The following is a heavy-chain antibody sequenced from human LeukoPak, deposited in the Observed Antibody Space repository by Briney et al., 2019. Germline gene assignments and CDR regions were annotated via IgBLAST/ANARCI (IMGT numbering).Heavy chain of an antibody. V-gene: IGHV3-30-3*01. J-gene: IGHJ4*02. CDR1: GFTFSSYA. D-gene: IGHD6-13*01. Sequence: PGGSLRLSCAASGFTFSSYAMHWVRQAPGKGLEWVAVISYDGSNKYYADSVKGRFTISRDNSKNTLYLQMNSLRAEDTAVYYYARADRGAAAGAYFDYWVQGTLVTVSS. CDR3: ARADRGAAAGAYFDY. CDR2: ISYDGSNK.